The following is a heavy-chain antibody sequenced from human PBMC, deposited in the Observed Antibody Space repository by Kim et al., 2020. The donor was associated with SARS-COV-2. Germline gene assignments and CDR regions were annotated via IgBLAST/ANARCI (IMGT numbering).Heavy chain of an antibody. D-gene: IGHD3-16*01. V-gene: IGHV3-9*01. J-gene: IGHJ6*02. CDR2: ISWSSGSI. CDR3: AKYIIGGGGASGYYYYGMDD. CDR1: GFTFGDYA. Sequence: GGSLRLSCAASGFTFGDYAMHWVRQAPGKGLEWVSGISWSSGSIGYADSVKGRFTISRDNAKNSLYLQMNSLRAEDTALYYCAKYIIGGGGASGYYYYGMDDWGQGTTVTVSS.